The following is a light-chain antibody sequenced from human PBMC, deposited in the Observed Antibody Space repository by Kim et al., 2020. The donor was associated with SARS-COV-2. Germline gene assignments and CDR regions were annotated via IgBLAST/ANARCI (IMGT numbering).Light chain of an antibody. CDR3: QQCSNWPLT. Sequence: SPGERATPSCRASQSVSSYLGWYQQKPGQAPRLLIHETSNRATGIPARFSGSGSGTDFTLTITNLGPEDFAVYYCQQCSNWPLTFGGGTKVDIK. V-gene: IGKV3-11*01. CDR2: ETS. J-gene: IGKJ4*01. CDR1: QSVSSY.